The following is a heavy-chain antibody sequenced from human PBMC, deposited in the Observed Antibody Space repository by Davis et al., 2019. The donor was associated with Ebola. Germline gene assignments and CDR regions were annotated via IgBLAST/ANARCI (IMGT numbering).Heavy chain of an antibody. D-gene: IGHD2-2*01. J-gene: IGHJ6*02. CDR3: ARGDVNCISTSCIVYYYYGMDV. Sequence: MPSETLSLTCTVSGGSISSYYWSWIRQPPGKGLEWIGYIYYSGSTNYNPSLKSRVTISVDTSKNQFSLKLSSVTAADTAVYYCARGDVNCISTSCIVYYYYGMDVWGQGTTVTVSS. CDR2: IYYSGST. V-gene: IGHV4-59*12. CDR1: GGSISSYY.